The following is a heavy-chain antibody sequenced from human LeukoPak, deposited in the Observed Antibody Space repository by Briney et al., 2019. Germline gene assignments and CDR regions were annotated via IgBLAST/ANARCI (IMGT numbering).Heavy chain of an antibody. J-gene: IGHJ5*02. CDR1: GGSFSGYC. V-gene: IGHV4-34*01. D-gene: IGHD6-6*01. Sequence: SETLSLSCAVSGGSFSGYCWSWIRQPPGKGLEWIGEMNESGGTTYNPSLKSRVTISVDTSKSQFSLKLSSVTAADTAVYYCARGLRAARLASWGQGTLVTVSS. CDR3: ARGLRAARLAS. CDR2: MNESGGT.